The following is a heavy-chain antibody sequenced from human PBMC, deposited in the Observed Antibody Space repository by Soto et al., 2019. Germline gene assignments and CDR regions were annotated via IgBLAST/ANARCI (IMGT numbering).Heavy chain of an antibody. CDR1: RVAFSKFI. CDR2: IIPIFGTA. Sequence: SVKVSCKASRVAFSKFIVTWVRQAPGLGLEWVGGIIPIFGTANYAQKFQGRVTITADESTSTSYMEVNNLRSEDTAVYYCAKVRYSSPMGYYYGMDVWGQGTTVT. D-gene: IGHD6-19*01. V-gene: IGHV1-69*13. CDR3: AKVRYSSPMGYYYGMDV. J-gene: IGHJ6*02.